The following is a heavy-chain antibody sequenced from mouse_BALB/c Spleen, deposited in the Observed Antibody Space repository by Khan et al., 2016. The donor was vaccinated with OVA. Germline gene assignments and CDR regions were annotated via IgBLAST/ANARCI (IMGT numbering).Heavy chain of an antibody. CDR2: INPSNGVT. D-gene: IGHD1-1*01. CDR1: GYTFTSFY. CDR3: TRGGYGSPFAY. J-gene: IGHJ3*01. V-gene: IGHV1S81*02. Sequence: QVQLQQSGAELVKPGASVKLSCKASGYTFTSFYIYWVKQRPGQGLEGVGEINPSNGVTNFNEKFKSKATLTVDKSSSTASMQLRSLTSEDSAVYYCTRGGYGSPFAYWGQGTLVTVS.